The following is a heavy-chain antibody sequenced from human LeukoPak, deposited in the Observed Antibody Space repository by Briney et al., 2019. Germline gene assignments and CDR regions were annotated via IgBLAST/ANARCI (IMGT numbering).Heavy chain of an antibody. CDR3: ARDRAPAVAGTGAFDI. CDR1: GYTFTGYY. CDR2: INPNSGGT. V-gene: IGHV1-2*02. Sequence: GESLKVSCKASGYTFTGYYMHWVRQAPGQGLEWMGWINPNSGGTNYAQKFQGRVTMTRDTSISTAYMELSRLRSDDTAVYYCARDRAPAVAGTGAFDIWGQGTMVTVSS. J-gene: IGHJ3*02. D-gene: IGHD6-19*01.